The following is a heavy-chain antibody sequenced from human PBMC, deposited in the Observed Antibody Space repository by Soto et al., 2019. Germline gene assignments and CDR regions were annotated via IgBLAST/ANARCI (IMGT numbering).Heavy chain of an antibody. V-gene: IGHV4-31*03. J-gene: IGHJ3*02. Sequence: SETLSLTCTVSGGSISSGGYYWSWIRQHPGKGLEWIGYIYYSGSTYYNPSLKSRVTISVDTSKNQFSLKLSSVTAADTAVYYCARTPPDCTTGVCYTGRGFAFDIWGQGTRGTVS. CDR2: IYYSGST. D-gene: IGHD2-8*01. CDR1: GGSISSGGYY. CDR3: ARTPPDCTTGVCYTGRGFAFDI.